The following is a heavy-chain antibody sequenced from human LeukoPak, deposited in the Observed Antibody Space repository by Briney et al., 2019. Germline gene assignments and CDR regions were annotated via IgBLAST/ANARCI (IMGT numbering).Heavy chain of an antibody. Sequence: GESLNISCAASGFTVSGNYMSWVRQAPGEGLEWASVIYGGGSTYYADSVKGRFTISRDNSMNTLYLQMNSLRAEDTAVYYCARVGKQQLGEIDYWGQGTLVTVSS. J-gene: IGHJ4*02. CDR3: ARVGKQQLGEIDY. CDR1: GFTVSGNY. V-gene: IGHV3-53*01. CDR2: IYGGGST. D-gene: IGHD6-13*01.